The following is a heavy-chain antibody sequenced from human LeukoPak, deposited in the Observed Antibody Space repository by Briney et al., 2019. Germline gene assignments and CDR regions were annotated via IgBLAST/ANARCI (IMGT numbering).Heavy chain of an antibody. V-gene: IGHV4-34*01. CDR2: INHSGST. Sequence: PSETLSLTCTVSGGSISSYYWSWIRQPPGKGLEWIGEINHSGSTNYNPSLKSRVTISVDTSKNQFSLKLSSVTAADTAVYYCARGRGIAVAVSSGFDYWGQGTLVTVSS. J-gene: IGHJ4*02. CDR1: GGSISSYY. D-gene: IGHD6-19*01. CDR3: ARGRGIAVAVSSGFDY.